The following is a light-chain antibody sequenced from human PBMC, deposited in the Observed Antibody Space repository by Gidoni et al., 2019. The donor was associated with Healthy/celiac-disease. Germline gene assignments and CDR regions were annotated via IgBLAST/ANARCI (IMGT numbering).Light chain of an antibody. CDR1: QSISSY. Sequence: DIQMTQSPSSLSASVGDRVTITCRASQSISSYLNWYQQKPGKAPKLLIYAASSLQSGVPSRFSGSRSGTDVTLTISSLQPEDFATYYCQQSYSTPPSFGGGTKVEIK. CDR2: AAS. CDR3: QQSYSTPPS. J-gene: IGKJ4*01. V-gene: IGKV1-39*01.